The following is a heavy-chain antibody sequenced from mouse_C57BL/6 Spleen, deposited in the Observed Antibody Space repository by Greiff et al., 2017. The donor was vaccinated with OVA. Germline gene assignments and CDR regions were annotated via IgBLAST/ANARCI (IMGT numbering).Heavy chain of an antibody. Sequence: EVKVEESGGGLVQPGGSLKLSCAASGFTFSDYYMYWVRQTPEKRLEWVAYISNGGGSTYYPDTVKGRFTISRDNAKNTLYLQMSRLKSEDTAMYYCARGDNSAWFAYWGQGTLVTVSA. V-gene: IGHV5-12*01. J-gene: IGHJ3*01. D-gene: IGHD1-3*01. CDR1: GFTFSDYY. CDR2: ISNGGGST. CDR3: ARGDNSAWFAY.